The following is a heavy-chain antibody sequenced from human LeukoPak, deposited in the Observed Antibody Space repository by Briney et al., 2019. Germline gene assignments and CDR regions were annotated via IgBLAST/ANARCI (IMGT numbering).Heavy chain of an antibody. CDR1: GFTFSSYA. V-gene: IGHV3-23*01. CDR3: AKVSAWAMVGATYFDY. CDR2: ISGNSGST. Sequence: GGSLRLSCAASGFTFSSYAMSWVRQAPGKGLEWGSSISGNSGSTYYADSVKGRFTISRDNSKNTVYLQMNSLRAEDTAVYYCAKVSAWAMVGATYFDYWGQGTLVTVSS. J-gene: IGHJ4*02. D-gene: IGHD1-26*01.